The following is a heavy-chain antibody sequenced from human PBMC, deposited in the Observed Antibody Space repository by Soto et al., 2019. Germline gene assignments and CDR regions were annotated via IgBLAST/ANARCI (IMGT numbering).Heavy chain of an antibody. D-gene: IGHD3-10*01. V-gene: IGHV1-18*04. CDR3: ARAAPGSYHSAD. J-gene: IGHJ4*02. CDR1: GYAFTSYG. CDR2: IAPHSGRT. Sequence: QVQLVQSGPEVKKPGASVRVSCMTSGYAFTSYGVNWVRQVPGQGLEWMGWIAPHSGRTTYLQKFQGRVTITANPSTNTAYMELTSLRSDGTGIYFCARAAPGSYHSADWGQGTLVTVSA.